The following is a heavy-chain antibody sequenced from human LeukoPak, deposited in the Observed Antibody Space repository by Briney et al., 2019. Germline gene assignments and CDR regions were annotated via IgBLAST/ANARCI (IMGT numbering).Heavy chain of an antibody. J-gene: IGHJ4*02. V-gene: IGHV4-59*01. CDR3: ARNYDSSGYTAFAY. CDR1: GGPIRGYY. Sequence: SETRSLTCTVSGGPIRGYYWGWIRHSPGEGLKWIGHIYYSGSTNYNPSLKSRVTISVDTSRNQFSLKLTSVTAADTAVYYCARNYDSSGYTAFAYWGQGTLVTVSS. CDR2: IYYSGST. D-gene: IGHD3-22*01.